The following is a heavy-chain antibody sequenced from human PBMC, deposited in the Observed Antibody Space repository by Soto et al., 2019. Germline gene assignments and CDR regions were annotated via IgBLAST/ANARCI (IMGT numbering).Heavy chain of an antibody. D-gene: IGHD3-22*01. CDR3: VKKRSYDRTNYDHFDY. Sequence: VQLLESGGGLVQPGGSLRLSCATSGFSFSTYPMSWVRQAPGKRLEWVTAISANGRGTSYADSVKGRFTILRDNSKNSLFLQMNSLRADDTAVYFCVKKRSYDRTNYDHFDYWGQGTLVTVSS. CDR2: ISANGRGT. V-gene: IGHV3-23*01. CDR1: GFSFSTYP. J-gene: IGHJ4*02.